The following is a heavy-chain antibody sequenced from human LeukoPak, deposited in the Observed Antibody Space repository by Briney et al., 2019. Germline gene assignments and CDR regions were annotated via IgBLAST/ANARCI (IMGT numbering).Heavy chain of an antibody. J-gene: IGHJ4*02. CDR2: ISSSSSYI. CDR1: AFTFRSYN. CDR3: ARGASRADY. V-gene: IGHV3-21*01. Sequence: GRSLRPSCAPSAFTFRSYNMNWVRQAPRNRPEWVSSISSSSSYIYYADSVKGRFTISRDNAKNSLYLQMNSLRAEDTALYYCARGASRADYWGQGTLVTVSS.